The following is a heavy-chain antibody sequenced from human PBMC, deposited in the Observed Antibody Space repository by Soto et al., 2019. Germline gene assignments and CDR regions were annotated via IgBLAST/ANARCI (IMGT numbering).Heavy chain of an antibody. D-gene: IGHD3-10*01. Sequence: SETLSLTCAVSDGSISHYYWSWIRQPPGKGLEWIGYMYYSGTTNYNPSLKSRVTISIDTSKNQFTLKLSSVTAADTAVYYCARGHYGSGNFYNSLLLDYWGQGTLVTVSS. V-gene: IGHV4-59*01. CDR1: DGSISHYY. J-gene: IGHJ4*02. CDR3: ARGHYGSGNFYNSLLLDY. CDR2: MYYSGTT.